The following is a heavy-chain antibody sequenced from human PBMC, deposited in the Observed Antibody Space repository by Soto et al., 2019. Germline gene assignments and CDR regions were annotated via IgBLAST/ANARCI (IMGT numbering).Heavy chain of an antibody. D-gene: IGHD3-22*01. Sequence: GGSLRLSCAASGFTFSSYDMHWVRQATGKGLEWVSAIGTAGDTCYPGSVKGRFTISRENAKNSLYLQMNSLRAEDTAVYYCARDGSSYYDSSGYYDYWGQGTLVTVSS. V-gene: IGHV3-13*01. CDR3: ARDGSSYYDSSGYYDY. J-gene: IGHJ4*02. CDR2: IGTAGDT. CDR1: GFTFSSYD.